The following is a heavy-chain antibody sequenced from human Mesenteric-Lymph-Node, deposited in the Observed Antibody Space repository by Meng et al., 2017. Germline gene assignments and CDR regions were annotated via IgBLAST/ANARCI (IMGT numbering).Heavy chain of an antibody. CDR3: GREAQLGIRFYYYYYGMDV. Sequence: SQTLSLTCAISGDSVSINNRAAWTWIRQSPSRGLEWLGRTYYTSKWHNEYAVSVKSRITINPDTSKNQFSLQLNSVTPEDTAVYYCGREAQLGIRFYYYYYGMDVWGQGTTVTVSS. V-gene: IGHV6-1*01. D-gene: IGHD7-27*01. CDR2: TYYTSKWHN. CDR1: GDSVSINNRAA. J-gene: IGHJ6*02.